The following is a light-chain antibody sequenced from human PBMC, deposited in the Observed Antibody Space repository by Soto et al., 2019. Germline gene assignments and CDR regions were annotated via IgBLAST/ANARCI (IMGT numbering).Light chain of an antibody. J-gene: IGLJ1*01. Sequence: QSVLTQPASVSGSPGQSITISCTGSNSDIGGYNYVSWYQQHPGKAPKLLIYEVSTRPSGISNRFSGSKSGNTASLTISGLQAEDEAYYYCTSFTSSSTLVFGTGTKVTVL. CDR2: EVS. CDR3: TSFTSSSTLV. V-gene: IGLV2-14*01. CDR1: NSDIGGYNY.